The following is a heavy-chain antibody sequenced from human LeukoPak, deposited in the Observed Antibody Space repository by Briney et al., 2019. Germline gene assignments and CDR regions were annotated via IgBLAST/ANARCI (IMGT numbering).Heavy chain of an antibody. Sequence: GASVKVSCKASGGTFSSYAISWVRQAPGQGLEWMGGIIPIFGTANYAQKFQGRVTITADESTSTAYMELSSLRSEDTAVYYCAYSGYDYNWFDPWDQGTLVTVSS. D-gene: IGHD5-12*01. V-gene: IGHV1-69*13. CDR1: GGTFSSYA. CDR2: IIPIFGTA. J-gene: IGHJ5*02. CDR3: AYSGYDYNWFDP.